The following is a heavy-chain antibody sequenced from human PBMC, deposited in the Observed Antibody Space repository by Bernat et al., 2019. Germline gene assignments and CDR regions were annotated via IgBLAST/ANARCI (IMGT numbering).Heavy chain of an antibody. V-gene: IGHV4-59*01. CDR1: GGSISSYY. CDR2: IYYSGST. J-gene: IGHJ5*02. Sequence: QVQLQESGPGLVKPSETLSLTCTVSGGSISSYYWSWIRQPPGKGLEWIGYIYYSGSTNYNPSLKSRVTISVDTYKNQFSLKLGSVTAADTAVYYCARGGGVCSSTSCYAGWFDPWGQGTLVTVSS. CDR3: ARGGGVCSSTSCYAGWFDP. D-gene: IGHD2-2*01.